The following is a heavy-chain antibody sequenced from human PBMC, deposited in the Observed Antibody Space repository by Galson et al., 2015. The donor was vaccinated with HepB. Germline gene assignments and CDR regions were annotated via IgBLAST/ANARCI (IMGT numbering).Heavy chain of an antibody. Sequence: SLRLSCAASRFTFSNYATSWVRQAPGKGLEWVSVISGSGSDTYYTDSVKGRFTISRDNSKNTLFLQMNYLRVEDTAVYYCARGGQLDPWGQGTLVTVSS. CDR3: ARGGQLDP. V-gene: IGHV3-23*01. J-gene: IGHJ5*02. CDR2: ISGSGSDT. D-gene: IGHD3-16*01. CDR1: RFTFSNYA.